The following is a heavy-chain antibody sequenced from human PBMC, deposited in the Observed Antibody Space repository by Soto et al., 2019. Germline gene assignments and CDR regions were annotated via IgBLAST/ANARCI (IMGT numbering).Heavy chain of an antibody. CDR1: GYTFTSYG. CDR2: ISAYNGNT. V-gene: IGHV1-18*01. D-gene: IGHD2-2*01. Sequence: QVQLVQSGAEVKKPGASVKVSCKASGYTFTSYGISWVRQAPGQGLEWMGWISAYNGNTNYAQKLQGRVTMTTDTSTSTAYMELRSLRSDDTAVYYCARERYIVVVPAAPSYYYYGMDVWGQGTTVTVSS. J-gene: IGHJ6*02. CDR3: ARERYIVVVPAAPSYYYYGMDV.